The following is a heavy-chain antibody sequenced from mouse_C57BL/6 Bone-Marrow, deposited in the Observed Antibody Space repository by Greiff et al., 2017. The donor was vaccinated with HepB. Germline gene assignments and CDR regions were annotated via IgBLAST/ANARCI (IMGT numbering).Heavy chain of an antibody. CDR3: ARGKLTGAYFDY. Sequence: EVQGVESGGGLVKPGGSLKLSCAAPGFTFSDYGMHWVRQAPEKGLEWVAYISSGSSTIYYADTVKGRFTISRDNAKNTLFLQMTSLRSEDTAMYYCARGKLTGAYFDYWGQGTTLTVSS. J-gene: IGHJ2*01. CDR2: ISSGSSTI. D-gene: IGHD4-1*01. V-gene: IGHV5-17*01. CDR1: GFTFSDYG.